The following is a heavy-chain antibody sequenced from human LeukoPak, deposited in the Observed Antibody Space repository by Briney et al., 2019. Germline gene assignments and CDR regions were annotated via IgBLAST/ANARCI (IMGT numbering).Heavy chain of an antibody. D-gene: IGHD2-2*01. CDR2: ISSSSGSTI. CDR3: ARVVPAAQTEVLNQNWFDP. J-gene: IGHJ5*02. Sequence: GGSLRLSCAVSGFTFSSYSMTWVRQAPGKGLEWVSSISSSSGSTIYYADSVKGRFTISRDNAKNSLYLQMNSLRAEDTAVYYCARVVPAAQTEVLNQNWFDPWGQGTLVTVSS. CDR1: GFTFSSYS. V-gene: IGHV3-21*04.